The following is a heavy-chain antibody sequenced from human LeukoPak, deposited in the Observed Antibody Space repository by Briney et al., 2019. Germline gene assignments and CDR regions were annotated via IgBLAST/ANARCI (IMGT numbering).Heavy chain of an antibody. CDR1: GGTFSSYA. D-gene: IGHD3-22*01. V-gene: IGHV1-18*01. J-gene: IGHJ6*03. CDR2: ISAYNGNT. CDR3: ARDPYYYDSSGYYYYYYMDV. Sequence: ASVKVSCKASGGTFSSYAISWVRQAPGQGLEWMGWISAYNGNTNYAQKLQGRVTMTTDTSTSTAYMELRSLRSDDTAVYYCARDPYYYDSSGYYYYYYMDVWGKGTTVTVSS.